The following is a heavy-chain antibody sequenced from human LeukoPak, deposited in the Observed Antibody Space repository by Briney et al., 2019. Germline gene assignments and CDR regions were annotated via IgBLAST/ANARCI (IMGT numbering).Heavy chain of an antibody. Sequence: PGGSLRLSCAASGFTFSSYAMSWVRQAPGKGLEWVSAISGSGGSTYYADSVKGRFTISRDNSKNTLYLQMNSLRAEDTAVYYCARLTMVRGKGYFDYWGQGTLVTVSS. CDR2: ISGSGGST. CDR1: GFTFSSYA. J-gene: IGHJ4*02. CDR3: ARLTMVRGKGYFDY. V-gene: IGHV3-23*01. D-gene: IGHD3-10*01.